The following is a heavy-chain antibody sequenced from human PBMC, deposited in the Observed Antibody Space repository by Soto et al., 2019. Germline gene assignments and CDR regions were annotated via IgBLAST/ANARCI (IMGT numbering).Heavy chain of an antibody. V-gene: IGHV4-34*01. CDR1: GGSFSGYY. J-gene: IGHJ4*02. CDR3: ASDAYDFWSGYTSGGY. CDR2: INHSGST. Sequence: SETLSLTCAVYGGSFSGYYWSWIRQPPGKGLEWIGEINHSGSTNYNPSLKSRVTISVDTSKNQFSLKLSSVTAADTAVYYCASDAYDFWSGYTSGGYWGQGTLVTVSS. D-gene: IGHD3-3*01.